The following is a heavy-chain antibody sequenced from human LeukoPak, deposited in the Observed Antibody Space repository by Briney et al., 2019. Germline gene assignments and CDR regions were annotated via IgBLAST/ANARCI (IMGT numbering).Heavy chain of an antibody. Sequence: GGSLRLSCAASGFTFSSYAMSWVRQAPGKGLEWVSAISGSGGSTYYADSVKGRFTISRDNSKNTLYLQMNSLRAEDTAVYYCANTASYTYYDILTGYSGGLGAFDIWGQGTTVTVSS. CDR2: ISGSGGST. V-gene: IGHV3-23*01. D-gene: IGHD3-9*01. CDR3: ANTASYTYYDILTGYSGGLGAFDI. J-gene: IGHJ3*02. CDR1: GFTFSSYA.